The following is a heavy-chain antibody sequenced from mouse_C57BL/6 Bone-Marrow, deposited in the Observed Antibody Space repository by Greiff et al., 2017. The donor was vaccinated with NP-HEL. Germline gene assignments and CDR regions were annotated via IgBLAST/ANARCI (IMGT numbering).Heavy chain of an antibody. CDR2: IYPRSGNT. Sequence: VQLQQSGAELARPGASVKLSCKASGYTFTSYGISWVKQRTGQGLEWIGEIYPRSGNTYSNEKFKGKATLTADKSSRTAYMELRSLTSEDSAVYFCAILAPSSVLDFDYWGQGTTLTVSA. V-gene: IGHV1-81*01. CDR3: AILAPSSVLDFDY. CDR1: GYTFTSYG. J-gene: IGHJ2*01.